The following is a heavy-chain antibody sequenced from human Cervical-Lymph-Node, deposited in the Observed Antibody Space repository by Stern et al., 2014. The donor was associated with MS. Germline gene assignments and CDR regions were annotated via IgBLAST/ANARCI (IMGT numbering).Heavy chain of an antibody. CDR2: VDPEDGEA. V-gene: IGHV1-69-2*01. CDR1: GYTFTDYY. Sequence: EVQLVGSGAEVKKPGTTVKISCKVSGYTFTDYYLHWVKQSPGKGFEWMGLVDPEDGEAVYAEKFQGRITIIADTSKETTYLGLNSLRDEDTATYYCLTSTNTTLPFDFWGQGTPIIVSP. D-gene: IGHD2-8*01. CDR3: LTSTNTTLPFDF. J-gene: IGHJ5*01.